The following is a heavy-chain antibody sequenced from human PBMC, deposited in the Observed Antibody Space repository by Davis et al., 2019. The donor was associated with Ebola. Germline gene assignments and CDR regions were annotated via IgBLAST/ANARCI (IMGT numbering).Heavy chain of an antibody. D-gene: IGHD4-17*01. CDR2: INSDGSST. CDR3: VKGGTVTTLGYFDY. CDR1: GFTFSSYW. V-gene: IGHV3-74*01. J-gene: IGHJ4*02. Sequence: HTGGSLRLSCAASGFTFSSYWMHWVRQAPGKGLVWVSRINSDGSSTYHADSVKGSFTISRDNSKNTLYLQMSSLRAEDTAVYYCVKGGTVTTLGYFDYWGQGTLVTVSS.